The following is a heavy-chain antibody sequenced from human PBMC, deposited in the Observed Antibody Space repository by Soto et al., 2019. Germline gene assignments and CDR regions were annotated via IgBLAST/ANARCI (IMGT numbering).Heavy chain of an antibody. J-gene: IGHJ4*02. V-gene: IGHV1-3*01. CDR1: GYTFSTYA. Sequence: QVQLVQSGAEVKKPGASVKVSCKASGYTFSTYAMNWVRQAPGQRLEWMGWINAGNGNTNYAQKLQGRVTMTADTSTTTAYMELRSLRSDDTAVYYCARVNYYGSGTYSPRFDSWGQGTLVTVSS. CDR3: ARVNYYGSGTYSPRFDS. D-gene: IGHD3-10*01. CDR2: INAGNGNT.